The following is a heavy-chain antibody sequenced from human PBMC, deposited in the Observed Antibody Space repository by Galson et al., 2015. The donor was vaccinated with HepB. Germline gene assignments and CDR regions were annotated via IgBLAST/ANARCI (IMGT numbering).Heavy chain of an antibody. Sequence: SVKVSCKASGYTFTSYAMNWVRQAPGQGLEWMGWINPNSGGTNYAQKFQGRVTMTRDTSISTAYMELSRLRSDDTAVYYCARDYKSAGYDFWSGYKDYWGQGTLVTVSS. D-gene: IGHD3-3*01. V-gene: IGHV1-2*02. J-gene: IGHJ4*02. CDR3: ARDYKSAGYDFWSGYKDY. CDR1: GYTFTSYA. CDR2: INPNSGGT.